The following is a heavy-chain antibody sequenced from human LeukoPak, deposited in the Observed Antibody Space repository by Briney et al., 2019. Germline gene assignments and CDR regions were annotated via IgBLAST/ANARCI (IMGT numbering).Heavy chain of an antibody. CDR2: IYSSGNT. CDR3: ARSTRGPHANWYDP. V-gene: IGHV4-4*07. Sequence: SETLSLTCAVSGGSISGYCWGWIRQAAGKGLEWIGRIYSSGNTNYNPSLKSRVTMSVDASTNQFSLKLSSVTAADTAVYYCARSTRGPHANWYDPWGQGTLVTVTS. CDR1: GGSISGYC. J-gene: IGHJ5*02. D-gene: IGHD1-26*01.